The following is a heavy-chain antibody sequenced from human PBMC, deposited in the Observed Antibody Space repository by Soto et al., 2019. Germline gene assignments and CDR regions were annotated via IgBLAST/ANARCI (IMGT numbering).Heavy chain of an antibody. CDR1: GGTISSYA. J-gene: IGHJ6*02. CDR2: IIPISGTA. CDR3: ERSQGCSTSLEIYYYYYYAMDV. D-gene: IGHD2-2*01. Sequence: QVQLVQSGAEVKKPGSSVKVSCKASGGTISSYAISWVRQAPGQGLEWMGGIIPISGTANYAQKFQGRVTITADESTSTAYMDLSSPRSQDTAVYYCERSQGCSTSLEIYYYYYYAMDVWGQGTTVTVSS. V-gene: IGHV1-69*01.